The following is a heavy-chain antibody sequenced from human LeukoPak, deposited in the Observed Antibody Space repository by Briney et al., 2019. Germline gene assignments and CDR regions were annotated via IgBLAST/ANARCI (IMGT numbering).Heavy chain of an antibody. D-gene: IGHD2-21*01. CDR1: GFTFSSSS. CDR3: AKLVNY. J-gene: IGHJ4*02. CDR2: IRASDGRT. Sequence: GGSLRLSCVASGFTFSSSSMSWVRQAPGKGLECVSSIRASDGRTYYGDSVGGRFTISRDNSKNTLYLQMNSLRAEDTAVYYCAKLVNYWGQGLLVTVSS. V-gene: IGHV3-23*01.